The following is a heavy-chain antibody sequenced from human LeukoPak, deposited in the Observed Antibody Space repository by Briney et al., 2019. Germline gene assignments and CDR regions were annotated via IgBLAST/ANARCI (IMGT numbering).Heavy chain of an antibody. CDR1: GYTFTSYG. CDR3: ARAMTPAGDAFDI. D-gene: IGHD3-22*01. J-gene: IGHJ3*02. V-gene: IGHV1-18*01. Sequence: ASVKVSCKASGYTFTSYGISWVRQAPGQGLEWMGWISAYNGNTNYAQELQGRVTMTPDTSTSTAYMELRSLRSDDTAVYYCARAMTPAGDAFDIWGQGTMVTVSS. CDR2: ISAYNGNT.